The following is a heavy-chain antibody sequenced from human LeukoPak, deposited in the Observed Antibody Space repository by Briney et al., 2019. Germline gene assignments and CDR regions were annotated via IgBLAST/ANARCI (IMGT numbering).Heavy chain of an antibody. J-gene: IGHJ4*02. CDR3: AREVIGCMIVA. Sequence: SETLSLTCTVSGGPISRYYLSWTRQPAGKGLEWIGRIYTSGCTNYNPPLKSRVTMSVDTSKKQFSLKLSSVTAADTAVCYFAREVIGCMIVAWRQGTLVTV. CDR2: IYTSGCT. V-gene: IGHV4-4*07. D-gene: IGHD3-22*01. CDR1: GGPISRYY.